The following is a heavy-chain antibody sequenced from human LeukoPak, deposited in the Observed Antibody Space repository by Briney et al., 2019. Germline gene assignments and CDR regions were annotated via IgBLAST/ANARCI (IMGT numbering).Heavy chain of an antibody. J-gene: IGHJ4*02. CDR2: ISAYNGNT. CDR1: GYTFTSYG. V-gene: IGHV1-18*01. CDR3: ARARLDGRKQPYYFDY. Sequence: ASVKVSCKASGYTFTSYGISWVRQAPGQGLEWMGWISAYNGNTNYAQKLQGRVTMTTDTSTSTAYMELRSLRSEDTAVYYCARARLDGRKQPYYFDYWGQGTLVTVSS. D-gene: IGHD5-24*01.